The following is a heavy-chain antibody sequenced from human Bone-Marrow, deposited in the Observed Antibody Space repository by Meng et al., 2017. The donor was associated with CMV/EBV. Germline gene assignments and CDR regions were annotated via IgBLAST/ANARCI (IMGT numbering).Heavy chain of an antibody. CDR2: ISYDGSKK. D-gene: IGHD3-10*01. CDR3: ARDRPYYYGSGSYYNGHFQH. Sequence: GGSLRLSCAASGFTFSSYAMHWVRQAPGKGLEWVAIISYDGSKKYYADSVKGRFTISRDKSKSTLYLQMNSLRAEDRAVYYCARDRPYYYGSGSYYNGHFQHWGQGTLVTVSS. V-gene: IGHV3-30-3*01. J-gene: IGHJ1*01. CDR1: GFTFSSYA.